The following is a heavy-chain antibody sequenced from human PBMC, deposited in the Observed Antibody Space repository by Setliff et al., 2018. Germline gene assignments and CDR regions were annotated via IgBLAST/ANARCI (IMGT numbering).Heavy chain of an antibody. CDR2: IYSDENT. J-gene: IGHJ4*02. Sequence: SETLSLTCSVSGDSMSFSYWSWFRQPAGKGLEWIGRIYSDENTDYNPSLKSRVTMSADTSKNQFSLKLKSVTAADTAVYYCTRNFLGWLARFWGRGTLVTVSS. CDR3: TRNFLGWLARF. CDR1: GDSMSFSY. D-gene: IGHD6-19*01. V-gene: IGHV4-4*07.